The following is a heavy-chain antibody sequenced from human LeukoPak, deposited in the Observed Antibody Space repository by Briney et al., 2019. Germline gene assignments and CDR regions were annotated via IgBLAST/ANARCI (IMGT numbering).Heavy chain of an antibody. Sequence: PSETLSLTCAVYGGTFSGYYWSWIRQPPGKGLEWIGEINHSGSTNYNPSLKSRVTTSVDTSKNQFSLKLSSVTAADTAVYYCARGLEGQWLVLDYWGQGTLVTVSS. V-gene: IGHV4-34*01. CDR2: INHSGST. CDR3: ARGLEGQWLVLDY. CDR1: GGTFSGYY. J-gene: IGHJ4*02. D-gene: IGHD6-19*01.